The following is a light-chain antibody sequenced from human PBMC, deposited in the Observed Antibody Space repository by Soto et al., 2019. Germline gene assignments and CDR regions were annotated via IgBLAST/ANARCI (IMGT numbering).Light chain of an antibody. CDR1: QAMRNY. J-gene: IGKJ4*01. CDR3: QQYAKLTLT. Sequence: DIQMTQSPSSLSASVGVRVTITCQASQAMRNYLNWYQQKPAKAPKLLIYDASNLETGVPSRFSGSGSGTDFNIPISSLQPEDIATYYCQQYAKLTLTFGGGTKVEIK. CDR2: DAS. V-gene: IGKV1-33*01.